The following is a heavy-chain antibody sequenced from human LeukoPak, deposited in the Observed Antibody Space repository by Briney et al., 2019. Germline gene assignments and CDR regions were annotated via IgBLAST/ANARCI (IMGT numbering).Heavy chain of an antibody. J-gene: IGHJ4*02. CDR2: ISYDGSNT. D-gene: IGHD1-1*01. V-gene: IGHV3-30*18. Sequence: GRSLTLSCAPSGFTFSSYGMHWVRQAPRKGLEWVAVISYDGSNTYYADSVKGRFTISRDNSKNTLYLQMNSLKADDTAVYYCAKFPALENDFDYWRQGTLVTVSS. CDR3: AKFPALENDFDY. CDR1: GFTFSSYG.